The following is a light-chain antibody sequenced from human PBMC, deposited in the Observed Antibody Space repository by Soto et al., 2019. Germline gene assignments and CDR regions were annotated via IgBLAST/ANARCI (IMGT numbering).Light chain of an antibody. V-gene: IGKV3-15*01. CDR2: GAS. Sequence: EIVMTQSPATLSVSPGERATLSCRASQSVSSNLAWFQQKPGQGPRLLIYGASTRATGVPARFSGSGSGTEFTLTISSLQCEDFAVYYCQQYNDWPPHTFGQGTKLEIK. CDR1: QSVSSN. J-gene: IGKJ2*01. CDR3: QQYNDWPPHT.